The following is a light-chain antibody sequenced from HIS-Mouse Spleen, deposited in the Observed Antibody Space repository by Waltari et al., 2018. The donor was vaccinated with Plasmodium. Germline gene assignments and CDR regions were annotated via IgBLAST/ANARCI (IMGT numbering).Light chain of an antibody. CDR3: QPYNNWSFT. V-gene: IGKV3-15*01. CDR2: GAS. Sequence: EIVMTQSTATLSVSPRTRATLSCRSSQSVSSNLAWYQQSPGQAPKLLIYGASTRATGIPARFSGSGSGTEFTLTISSLQSEDFAVYYCQPYNNWSFTFGPGTKVDIK. J-gene: IGKJ3*01. CDR1: QSVSSN.